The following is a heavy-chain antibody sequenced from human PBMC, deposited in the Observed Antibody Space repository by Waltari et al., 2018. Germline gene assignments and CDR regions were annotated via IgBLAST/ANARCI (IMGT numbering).Heavy chain of an antibody. Sequence: QVQLVQSGAEVTKPGVSVKASCKASGYTFTGYYIHWVRQAPGQGLEWMGWINPSGSGTNYAQKFQGRVTMTRDTSISTVYMELSRLRSDDTAVYYCARAPRSGSGSYLDYWGQGTLVTVSS. CDR1: GYTFTGYY. CDR2: INPSGSGT. J-gene: IGHJ4*02. D-gene: IGHD3-10*01. CDR3: ARAPRSGSGSYLDY. V-gene: IGHV1-2*02.